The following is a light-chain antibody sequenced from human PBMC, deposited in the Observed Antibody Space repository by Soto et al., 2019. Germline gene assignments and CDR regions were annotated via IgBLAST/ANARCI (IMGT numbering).Light chain of an antibody. CDR1: SSNIGAGYD. CDR2: GNS. V-gene: IGLV1-40*01. CDR3: QSYDSSRSGQVA. Sequence: QSVLTQPPSVSGAPGQRVTISCTGSSSNIGAGYDVHWYQQLPGTAPKLLIYGNSNRPSGVPDRFSGSKSGTSASLAITGLQAEDEADYYCQSYDSSRSGQVAFGGGTKHTVL. J-gene: IGLJ2*01.